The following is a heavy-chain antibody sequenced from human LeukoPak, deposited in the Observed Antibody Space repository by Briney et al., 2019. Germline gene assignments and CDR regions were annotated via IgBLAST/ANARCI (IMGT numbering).Heavy chain of an antibody. CDR1: GFTFSTFG. J-gene: IGHJ4*02. Sequence: GGSLRLSCATSGFTFSTFGMNWARQAPGKGLEWVSYISGGTSTTYYADSVKGRFTISRDNAKNSLYLQMNGLRDEDTAVYFCARDLISGHYTFDYWGRGTLVTVSS. CDR3: ARDLISGHYTFDY. V-gene: IGHV3-48*02. D-gene: IGHD1-26*01. CDR2: ISGGTSTT.